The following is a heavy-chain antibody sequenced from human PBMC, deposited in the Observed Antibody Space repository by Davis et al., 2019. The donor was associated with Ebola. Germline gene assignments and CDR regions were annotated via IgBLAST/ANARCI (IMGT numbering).Heavy chain of an antibody. CDR3: ARGLGGRGVAVMHYYYYYSMDV. J-gene: IGHJ6*02. CDR2: ISSSSSTI. D-gene: IGHD3-22*01. Sequence: GESLKISCAASGFTFSSYAMSWVRQAPGKGLEWVSYISSSSSTIYYADSVKGRFTISRDNAKNSLYLQMNSLRDEDTAVYYCARGLGGRGVAVMHYYYYYSMDVWGQGTTVTVSS. V-gene: IGHV3-48*02. CDR1: GFTFSSYA.